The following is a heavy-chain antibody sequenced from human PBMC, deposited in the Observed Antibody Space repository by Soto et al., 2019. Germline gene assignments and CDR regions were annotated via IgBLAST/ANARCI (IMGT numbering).Heavy chain of an antibody. J-gene: IGHJ4*02. CDR1: GFTFSDYY. D-gene: IGHD1-7*01. V-gene: IGHV3-11*06. CDR2: ISSSSSYT. Sequence: PGGSLRLSCAASGFTFSDYYMSWIRQAPGKGLEWVSYISSSSSYTNYADSVKGRFTISRDNAKNSLYLQMNSLRAEDTAVYYCARANWNYGPDYWGQGTLVTVS. CDR3: ARANWNYGPDY.